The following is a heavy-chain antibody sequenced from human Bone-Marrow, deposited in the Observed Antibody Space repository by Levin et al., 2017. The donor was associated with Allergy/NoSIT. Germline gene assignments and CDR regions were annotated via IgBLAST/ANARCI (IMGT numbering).Heavy chain of an antibody. V-gene: IGHV3-30*18. CDR1: GFTFSSYG. Sequence: QAGGSLRLSCAASGFTFSSYGMHWVRQAPGKGLEWVAVISYDGSNKYYADSVKGRFTISRDNSKNTLYLQKNSLRAEDTAVYYCAKDRRFIAVASHLDYWGQGTLVTVSS. CDR2: ISYDGSNK. J-gene: IGHJ4*02. CDR3: AKDRRFIAVASHLDY. D-gene: IGHD6-19*01.